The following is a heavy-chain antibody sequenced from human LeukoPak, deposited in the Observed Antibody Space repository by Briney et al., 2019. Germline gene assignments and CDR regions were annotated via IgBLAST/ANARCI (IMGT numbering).Heavy chain of an antibody. Sequence: PGGSLRLSCAASGFTFRSFAMNWVRQAPGKGLECVSAISGVGYFTKYADSVKCRVTISRDNSTSTLYLQMNSLRAEDTAVYYCAKSVFDSSGDPYMDVWGKGTTVTISS. J-gene: IGHJ6*03. CDR3: AKSVFDSSGDPYMDV. CDR1: GFTFRSFA. V-gene: IGHV3-23*01. CDR2: ISGVGYFT. D-gene: IGHD3-22*01.